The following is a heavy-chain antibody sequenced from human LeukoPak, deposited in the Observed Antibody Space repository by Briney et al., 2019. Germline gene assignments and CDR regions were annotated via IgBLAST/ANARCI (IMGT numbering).Heavy chain of an antibody. J-gene: IGHJ4*02. V-gene: IGHV4-59*08. CDR2: ISDIGSI. Sequence: SETLSLTCTVSGGSISSYYWSWLRQPPRKGLEWIAYISDIGSINYNPPLKSRVTISLDTSKNQVALKLSSVTAADTAVYYCAGLHPRNTVDFWGQGTLVSVSS. CDR3: AGLHPRNTVDF. D-gene: IGHD2/OR15-2a*01. CDR1: GGSISSYY.